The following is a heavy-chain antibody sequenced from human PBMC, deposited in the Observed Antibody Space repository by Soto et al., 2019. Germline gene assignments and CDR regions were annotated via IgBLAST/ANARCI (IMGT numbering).Heavy chain of an antibody. V-gene: IGHV4-59*08. CDR2: IYYSGST. D-gene: IGHD2-15*01. J-gene: IGHJ4*02. CDR1: GGCISSYY. CDR3: ARRYGGTFDY. Sequence: QVHLQESGPGLVKPSETLSLTCTVSGGCISSYYWSWIRQPPGKGLEWIGYIYYSGSTNYNPSLKSRVTISVDTSKNQFSLKLSSVTAADTAVYYCARRYGGTFDYWGQGTLVTVSS.